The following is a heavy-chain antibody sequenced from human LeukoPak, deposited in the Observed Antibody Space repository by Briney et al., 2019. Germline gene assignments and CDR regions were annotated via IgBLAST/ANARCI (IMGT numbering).Heavy chain of an antibody. Sequence: GGSLRLSCAASGFTFNSNWMHWVRQAPGKGLVWVSRINEDGSTTNYADSVKGRSTIFRDNAKNTMYLQMNSLRAEDTAVYYCVRDLGGRSGHWGQGTLVTVSS. D-gene: IGHD1-26*01. J-gene: IGHJ4*02. V-gene: IGHV3-74*01. CDR3: VRDLGGRSGH. CDR1: GFTFNSNW. CDR2: INEDGSTT.